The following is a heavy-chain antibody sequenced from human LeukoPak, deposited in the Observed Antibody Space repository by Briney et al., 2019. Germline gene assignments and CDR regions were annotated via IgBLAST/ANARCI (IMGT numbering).Heavy chain of an antibody. CDR3: AKGPDIFGYNA. CDR2: ISGSGGST. CDR1: GFTFSSYA. D-gene: IGHD5-18*01. J-gene: IGHJ5*02. V-gene: IGHV3-23*01. Sequence: GGSLRLSCAASGFTFSSYAMSWVRQAPGKGLEWVSAISGSGGSTYYADSVKGRFTISRDNSKNTLYLQMNSLRADDTAVYYCAKGPDIFGYNAWGQGTLVTVSS.